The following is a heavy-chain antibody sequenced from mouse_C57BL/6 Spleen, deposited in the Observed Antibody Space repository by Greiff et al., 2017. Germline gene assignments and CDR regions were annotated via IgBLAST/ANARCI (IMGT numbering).Heavy chain of an antibody. CDR2: IYPGDGDT. CDR1: GYAFSSYW. V-gene: IGHV1-80*01. D-gene: IGHD2-4*01. CDR3: ASRDYDGYYAMDY. Sequence: QVQLQQSGAELVKPGASVKISCKASGYAFSSYWMNWVKQRPGKGLEWIGQIYPGDGDTNYNGKFKGKATLTADKSSSTAYMQLSSLTSEDSEVYFCASRDYDGYYAMDYWGQGTSVTVSS. J-gene: IGHJ4*01.